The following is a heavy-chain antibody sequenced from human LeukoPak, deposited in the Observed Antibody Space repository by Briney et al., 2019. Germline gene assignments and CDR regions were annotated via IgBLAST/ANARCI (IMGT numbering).Heavy chain of an antibody. Sequence: GGSLRLSCAASGFTFSSYWMHWVRQAPGKGLVWVSRVNFDGSSTKYADSVKGRFTISRDNSKNTLYLQMNSLRAEDTAVYYCAKDRSFADSSGYLYYFDYWGQGTLVTVSS. V-gene: IGHV3-74*03. CDR1: GFTFSSYW. J-gene: IGHJ4*02. CDR3: AKDRSFADSSGYLYYFDY. CDR2: VNFDGSST. D-gene: IGHD3-22*01.